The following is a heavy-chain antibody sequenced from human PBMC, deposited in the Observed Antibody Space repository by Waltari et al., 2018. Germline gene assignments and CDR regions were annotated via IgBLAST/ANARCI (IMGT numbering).Heavy chain of an antibody. V-gene: IGHV3-74*01. CDR1: GFTFSSYW. Sequence: EVQLVESGGGLVQPGGSLRLSCAASGFTFSSYWMHWVRQAPGKGLVWVARIKSDGSSTSYADSVKGRFTISRDNAKNSLYLQMNSLRAEDTAVYYCARGHMVLDAFDIWGQGTMVTVSS. CDR2: IKSDGSST. D-gene: IGHD3-10*01. J-gene: IGHJ3*02. CDR3: ARGHMVLDAFDI.